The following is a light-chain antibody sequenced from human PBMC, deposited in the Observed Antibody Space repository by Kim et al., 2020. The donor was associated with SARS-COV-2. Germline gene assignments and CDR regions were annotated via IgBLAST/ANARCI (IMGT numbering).Light chain of an antibody. CDR1: SGHSRYA. J-gene: IGLJ3*02. CDR3: QTWDSGIRV. CDR2: LNSDGSH. V-gene: IGLV4-69*01. Sequence: ASVKLTCTRSSGHSRYAIAWHQQQPEKGPRYLMKLNSDGSHSKGDGIPDRFSGSSSGAERYLTISSLQSEDEADYYCQTWDSGIRVFGGGTQLTVL.